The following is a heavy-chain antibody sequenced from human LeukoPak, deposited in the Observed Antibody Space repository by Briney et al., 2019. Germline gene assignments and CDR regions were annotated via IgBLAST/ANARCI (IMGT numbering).Heavy chain of an antibody. CDR2: ISSSSSYI. J-gene: IGHJ6*02. V-gene: IGHV3-21*01. Sequence: PGGSLRLSCAASGFTFSSYSMNWVRQAPGKGLEWVSSISSSSSYIYYADSVKGRFTISRDNAKNSLYLQMNRLRAEDTAVYYCARESDSDYGMDVWGQGTTVTVSS. CDR1: GFTFSSYS. CDR3: ARESDSDYGMDV.